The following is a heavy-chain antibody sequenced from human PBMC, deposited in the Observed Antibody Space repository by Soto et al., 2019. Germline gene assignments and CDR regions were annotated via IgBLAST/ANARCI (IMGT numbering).Heavy chain of an antibody. CDR3: ARWDRAAAGTYYYYMDV. CDR2: IYSGGST. Sequence: GGSLRLSCAASGFTVSSNYMSWVRQAPGKGLEWVSVIYSGGSTYYADSVKGRFTISRHNSKNTLYLQMNSLRAEDTAVYYCARWDRAAAGTYYYYMDVWGKGTTVTVSS. V-gene: IGHV3-53*04. J-gene: IGHJ6*03. D-gene: IGHD6-13*01. CDR1: GFTVSSNY.